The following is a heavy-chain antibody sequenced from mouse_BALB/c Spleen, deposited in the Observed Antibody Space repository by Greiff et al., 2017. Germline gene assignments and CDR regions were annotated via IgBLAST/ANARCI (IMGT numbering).Heavy chain of an antibody. CDR2: IWAGGSP. J-gene: IGHJ1*01. V-gene: IGHV2-9*02. CDR1: GFSLTSYG. Sequence: VQGVASGPGLVAPSQSLSITCTVSGFSLTSYGVHWVRPPPGKGLEWLGVIWAGGSPNYNSALMSRLSISKDNSKSQVFLKMNSLQTDDTAMYYCARDMINWYFDVWGAGTTVTVSA. CDR3: ARDMINWYFDV. D-gene: IGHD2-4*01.